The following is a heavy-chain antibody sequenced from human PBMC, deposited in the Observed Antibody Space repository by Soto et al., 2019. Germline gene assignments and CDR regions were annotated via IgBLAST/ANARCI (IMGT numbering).Heavy chain of an antibody. Sequence: SETLSLTCTVSGFSISSYYWSWIRQPPGKGLEWIGYIYYSGSTNYNPSLKSRLTISVDTSKNQFSLKLSSVTAADTAVYYCARGVGSGTYYNQYNWFDPWGQGTLVTVSS. CDR2: IYYSGST. CDR1: GFSISSYY. J-gene: IGHJ5*02. V-gene: IGHV4-59*01. D-gene: IGHD3-10*01. CDR3: ARGVGSGTYYNQYNWFDP.